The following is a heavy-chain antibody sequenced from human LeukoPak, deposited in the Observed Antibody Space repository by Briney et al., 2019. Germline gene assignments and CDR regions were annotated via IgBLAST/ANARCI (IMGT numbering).Heavy chain of an antibody. D-gene: IGHD3-10*01. J-gene: IGHJ4*02. CDR3: AKDLGDYYGSGSFDY. CDR2: ISGSGGST. CDR1: GFTFSSYA. V-gene: IGHV3-23*01. Sequence: PGGSLRLSCAASGFTFSSYAMSWVRQAPGKGLEWVSAISGSGGSTYYADSVKGRFTISRDNSKNTLYLQMNSLRAEDTAVYYCAKDLGDYYGSGSFDYWGQGTLVTVSS.